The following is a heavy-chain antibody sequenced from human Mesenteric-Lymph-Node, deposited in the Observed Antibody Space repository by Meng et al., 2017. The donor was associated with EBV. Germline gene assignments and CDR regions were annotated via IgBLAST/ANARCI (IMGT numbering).Heavy chain of an antibody. J-gene: IGHJ4*02. D-gene: IGHD2-15*01. CDR2: ISDENSNT. CDR3: AWDFVVVEAATRVFDY. Sequence: VHAGASVKTPLSSLKVSCNASGYTIRKCSIDWVRQAPGQGVEWMVWISDENSNTNHEQKFRGRVTLTTDPSTRTVYLVLRSLSSDDKAVYYCAWDFVVVEAATRVFDYWGQGTLVTVSS. V-gene: IGHV1-18*01. CDR1: GYTIRKCS.